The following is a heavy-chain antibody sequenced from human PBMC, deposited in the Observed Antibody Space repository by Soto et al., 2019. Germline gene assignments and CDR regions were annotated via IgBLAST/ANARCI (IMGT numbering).Heavy chain of an antibody. V-gene: IGHV3-30*03. CDR3: SRGTYYPQSSGLHADY. CDR2: ISSDGHHQ. Sequence: GPLRLSCATSVFSFNDYAMYWVRQAPGQGLEWVAIISSDGHHQFYLDNLRGRFTVSRDNSKNTLYLQMNSLRPEDTAVYYCSRGTYYPQSSGLHADYWGPGTVVTVSS. D-gene: IGHD3-22*01. J-gene: IGHJ4*02. CDR1: VFSFNDYA.